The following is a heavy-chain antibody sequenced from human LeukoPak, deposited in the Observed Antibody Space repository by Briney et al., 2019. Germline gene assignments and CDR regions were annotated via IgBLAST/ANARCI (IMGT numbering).Heavy chain of an antibody. J-gene: IGHJ6*03. D-gene: IGHD4-17*01. CDR3: AREVGDGDYGNYYYYVDV. V-gene: IGHV3-23*01. CDR1: GLTFSNYA. CDR2: ISHSGGNT. Sequence: GGSLRLSCAASGLTFSNYALSWVRRAPGKGLEWASGISHSGGNTYYSDSVKGRFTISRDNSKNRLYLQMNSLRAEDTAVYYCAREVGDGDYGNYYYYVDVWGKGTTVTVSS.